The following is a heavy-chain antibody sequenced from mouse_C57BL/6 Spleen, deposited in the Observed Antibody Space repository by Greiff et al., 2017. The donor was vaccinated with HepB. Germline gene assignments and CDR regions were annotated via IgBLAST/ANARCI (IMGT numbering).Heavy chain of an antibody. CDR3: ARAPHYYGSSYDWYFDV. CDR1: GFTFSDYY. J-gene: IGHJ1*03. V-gene: IGHV5-12*01. CDR2: ISNGGGST. Sequence: DVQLVESGGGLVQPGGSLKLSCAASGFTFSDYYMYWVRQTPEKRLEWVAYISNGGGSTYYPDTVKGRFTISRDNAKNTLYLQMSRLKSEDTAMYYCARAPHYYGSSYDWYFDVWGTGTTVTVSS. D-gene: IGHD1-1*01.